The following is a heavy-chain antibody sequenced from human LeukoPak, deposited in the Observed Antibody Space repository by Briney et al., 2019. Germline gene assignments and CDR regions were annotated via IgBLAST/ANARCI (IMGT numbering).Heavy chain of an antibody. J-gene: IGHJ4*02. V-gene: IGHV4-4*07. CDR3: ARDFGWSYYYDSSGYLDY. CDR2: IYTSGST. D-gene: IGHD3-22*01. Sequence: SETLSLTCTVSGCSISSYYWSWVRQPAGKGLEWIGRIYTSGSTNYNPSLKSRVTMSVDTSKNQCTLKLSSVTAADTAVYYCARDFGWSYYYDSSGYLDYWGQGTLVTVSS. CDR1: GCSISSYY.